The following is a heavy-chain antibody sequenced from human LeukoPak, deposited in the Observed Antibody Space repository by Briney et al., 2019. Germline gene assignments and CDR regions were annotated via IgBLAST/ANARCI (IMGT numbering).Heavy chain of an antibody. J-gene: IGHJ4*02. V-gene: IGHV3-74*01. CDR1: GFTFITYW. D-gene: IGHD1-26*01. CDR2: IKSDGSST. CDR3: ARDISDDY. Sequence: AGGSLRLSCAASGFTFITYWMHWVRQAPGKGLVWVSSIKSDGSSTSYADSVKGRFTISRDNAKNTLYLQMNSLRAEDTAVYYCARDISDDYWGQGTLVTVSS.